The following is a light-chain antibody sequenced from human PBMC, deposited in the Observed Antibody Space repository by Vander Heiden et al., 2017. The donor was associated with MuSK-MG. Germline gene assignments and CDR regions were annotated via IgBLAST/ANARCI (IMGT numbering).Light chain of an antibody. Sequence: QSALTQRASVSGSPGQPITISCTGTSSFVGSYALVSWYQHHPGKAPNLIIYEVTERPSGVSDRFSGSKSGTTASLTISGLQAEDEADYYCCSYAGSRIHCVFGSGTKLTVL. J-gene: IGLJ1*01. V-gene: IGLV2-23*02. CDR3: CSYAGSRIHCV. CDR1: SSFVGSYAL. CDR2: EVT.